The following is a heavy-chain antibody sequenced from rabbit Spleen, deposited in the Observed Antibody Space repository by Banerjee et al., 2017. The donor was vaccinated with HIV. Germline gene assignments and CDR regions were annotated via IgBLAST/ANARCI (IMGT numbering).Heavy chain of an antibody. Sequence: QSLEESGGDLVKPGASLTPTCIASGVSFSGNSYMCWVRQAPGKGLEWIACIEGGSSGFTYFASWAKGRFTISKTSSTTVTLQMTSLTAADTATYFCARDTSSSFSSYGMDLWGQGTLVTVS. CDR2: IEGGSSGFT. CDR1: GVSFSGNSY. CDR3: ARDTSSSFSSYGMDL. V-gene: IGHV1S40*01. J-gene: IGHJ6*01. D-gene: IGHD1-1*01.